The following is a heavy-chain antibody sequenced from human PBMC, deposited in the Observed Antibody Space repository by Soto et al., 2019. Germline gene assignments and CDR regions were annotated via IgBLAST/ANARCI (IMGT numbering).Heavy chain of an antibody. Sequence: PGGSLRLSCTPSGFIFSDYSMNWVRQAPGKGLEWISYITTTSSTMYYADSVKGRFTISRDNAKNSLYLQMNSLRDEDTAVYYCERDSSGRQYYGMDVWGQGTTVTVSS. J-gene: IGHJ6*02. V-gene: IGHV3-48*02. D-gene: IGHD3-22*01. CDR3: ERDSSGRQYYGMDV. CDR1: GFIFSDYS. CDR2: ITTTSSTM.